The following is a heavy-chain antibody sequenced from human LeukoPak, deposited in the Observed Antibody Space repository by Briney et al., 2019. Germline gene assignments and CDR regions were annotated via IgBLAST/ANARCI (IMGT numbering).Heavy chain of an antibody. CDR3: AREIEEVDY. Sequence: TGGSLRLSCAASGFTFSSYWMHWVRQAPGKGPVWVARIRSDGSSTDYADSVKGRFTISRDNAKNTLYLQMNSLRAEDTAVYYCAREIEEVDYWGQGTLVTVSS. CDR2: IRSDGSST. J-gene: IGHJ4*02. D-gene: IGHD3-22*01. CDR1: GFTFSSYW. V-gene: IGHV3-74*01.